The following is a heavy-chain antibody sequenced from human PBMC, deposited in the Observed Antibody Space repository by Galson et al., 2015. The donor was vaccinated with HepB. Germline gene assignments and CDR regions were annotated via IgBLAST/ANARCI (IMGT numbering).Heavy chain of an antibody. CDR3: ARAQMGMMVGYFDY. J-gene: IGHJ4*02. V-gene: IGHV3-33*01. CDR2: IWYDGSNE. CDR1: GFTFSSYG. Sequence: SLRLSCAASGFTFSSYGMHWVRQAPGKGLEWVAGIWYDGSNEYYVDSVKGRFTISRDNSENTLYLQMNSLRVEDTAMYYCARAQMGMMVGYFDYWGQGILVTVSS. D-gene: IGHD3-22*01.